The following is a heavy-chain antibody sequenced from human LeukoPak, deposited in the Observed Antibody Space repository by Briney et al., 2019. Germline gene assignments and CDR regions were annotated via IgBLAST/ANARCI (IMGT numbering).Heavy chain of an antibody. CDR1: GFTFGTYW. CDR3: ATDSYVSGSYYRLFY. Sequence: PGGSLRLSCGASGFTFGTYWMHWVRQAPGKGLVWVSGINSDGGTTTYADSVKGRFTISRDNAENTLYLQMNNLRAEDTAIYYCATDSYVSGSYYRLFYWGQGTLVTVSS. V-gene: IGHV3-74*01. CDR2: INSDGGTT. J-gene: IGHJ4*02. D-gene: IGHD3-10*01.